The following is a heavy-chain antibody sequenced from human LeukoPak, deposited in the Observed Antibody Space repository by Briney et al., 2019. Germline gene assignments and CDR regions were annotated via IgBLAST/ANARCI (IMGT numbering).Heavy chain of an antibody. D-gene: IGHD3-10*01. CDR3: ARAPRLLWFGELPRDY. CDR2: ISAYNGNT. CDR1: GYTFTSYG. J-gene: IGHJ4*02. V-gene: IGHV1-18*04. Sequence: ASVKVSCKASGYTFTSYGISWVRQAPGQGLEWMGWISAYNGNTNYAQKLQGRVTMTTDTSTSTAYMEPRSLRSDDTAVYYCARAPRLLWFGELPRDYWGQGTLVTVSS.